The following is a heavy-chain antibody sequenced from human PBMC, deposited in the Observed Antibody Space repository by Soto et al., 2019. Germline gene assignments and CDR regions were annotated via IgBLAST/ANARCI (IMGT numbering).Heavy chain of an antibody. CDR2: IYPGDSDT. J-gene: IGHJ4*02. D-gene: IGHD3-22*01. V-gene: IGHV5-51*01. CDR3: ARHAYYYDSSGYYPSYYFDY. Sequence: GESLKISCKGSGYSFTSYWIGWVRQMPGKGLEWMGIIYPGDSDTRYSPSFQGQVTISADKSIGTAYLQWSSLKASDTAMYYCARHAYYYDSSGYYPSYYFDYWGQGTLVTVSS. CDR1: GYSFTSYW.